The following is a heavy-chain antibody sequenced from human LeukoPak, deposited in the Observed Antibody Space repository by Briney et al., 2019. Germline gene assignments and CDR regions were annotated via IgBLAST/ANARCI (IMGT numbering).Heavy chain of an antibody. V-gene: IGHV3-23*01. CDR3: AKRDGSGYYYFDC. CDR2: LIGSGVST. J-gene: IGHJ4*02. Sequence: PGGSLRLSCAASGFTFSSYAMSWVRQAPGKGLEWVSALIGSGVSTSYADSVKGRFTISRDNSKNTLYLHMNSLKAEDTAVYYCAKRDGSGYYYFDCWGQGTLVTVSS. CDR1: GFTFSSYA. D-gene: IGHD3-22*01.